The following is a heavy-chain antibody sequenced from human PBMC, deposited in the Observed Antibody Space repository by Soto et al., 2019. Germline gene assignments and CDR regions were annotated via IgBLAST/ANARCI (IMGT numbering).Heavy chain of an antibody. D-gene: IGHD5-18*01. J-gene: IGHJ4*02. Sequence: GGSLRLSCAASGFTLSSCAMHWVRQAPGKGLEWVAVISYDGSNKYYADSVKGRFTISRDNSKNTLYLQMNSLRAEDTAVYYCARDRDTAMVTLGFDYWGQGTLVTVSS. CDR1: GFTLSSCA. V-gene: IGHV3-30-3*01. CDR2: ISYDGSNK. CDR3: ARDRDTAMVTLGFDY.